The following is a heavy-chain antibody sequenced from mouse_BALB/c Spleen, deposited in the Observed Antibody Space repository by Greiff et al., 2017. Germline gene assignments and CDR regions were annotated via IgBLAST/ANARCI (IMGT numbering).Heavy chain of an antibody. Sequence: EVQGVESGGGLVKPGGSLKLSCAASGFTFSSYAMSWVRQSPEKRLEWVAEISSGGSYTYYPDTVTGRFTISRDNAKNTLYLEMSSLRSEDTAMYYCAIHYYGPFAYWGQGTLVTVSA. CDR2: ISSGGSYT. D-gene: IGHD1-2*01. J-gene: IGHJ3*01. V-gene: IGHV5-9-4*01. CDR1: GFTFSSYA. CDR3: AIHYYGPFAY.